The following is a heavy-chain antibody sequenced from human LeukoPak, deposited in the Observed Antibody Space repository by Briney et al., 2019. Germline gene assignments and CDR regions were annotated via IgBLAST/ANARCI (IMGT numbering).Heavy chain of an antibody. V-gene: IGHV3-48*01. CDR2: ISSGSSNI. CDR1: GFTLSSYN. CDR3: AREPLDY. Sequence: GGSLRLSCAASGFTLSSYNMNWVRQAPGKGPEWVSYISSGSSNILYADSVKGRFTISRDNAKNSLYLQMNSLRAEDTAVYYCAREPLDYWGQGTLVTVPS. J-gene: IGHJ4*02.